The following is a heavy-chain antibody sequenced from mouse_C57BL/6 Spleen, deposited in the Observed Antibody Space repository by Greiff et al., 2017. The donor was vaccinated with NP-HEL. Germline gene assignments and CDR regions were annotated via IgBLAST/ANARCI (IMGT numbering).Heavy chain of an antibody. J-gene: IGHJ4*01. V-gene: IGHV5-17*01. CDR3: ARKLPRRAMDY. CDR1: GFTFSDYG. Sequence: EVNLVESGGGLVKPGGSLKLSCAASGFTFSDYGMHWVRQAPEKGLEWVAYISSGSSTIYYADTVKGRFTISRDNAKNTLFLQMTSLRSEDTAMYYCARKLPRRAMDYWGQGTSVTVSS. CDR2: ISSGSSTI. D-gene: IGHD2-1*01.